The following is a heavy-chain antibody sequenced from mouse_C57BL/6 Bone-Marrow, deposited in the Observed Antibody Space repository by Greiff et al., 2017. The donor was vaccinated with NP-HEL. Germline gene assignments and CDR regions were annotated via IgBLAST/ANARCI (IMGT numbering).Heavy chain of an antibody. J-gene: IGHJ4*01. V-gene: IGHV1-4*01. Sequence: VQLQQSGAELARPGASVKMSCKASGYTFTSYTMHWVKQRPGQGLEWIGYINPSSGYTKYNQKFKDKATLTADKSSSTAYMQLISLTSEDSAVYYCARSNYYGSSSFYAMDYWGQGTSVTVSS. D-gene: IGHD1-1*01. CDR2: INPSSGYT. CDR1: GYTFTSYT. CDR3: ARSNYYGSSSFYAMDY.